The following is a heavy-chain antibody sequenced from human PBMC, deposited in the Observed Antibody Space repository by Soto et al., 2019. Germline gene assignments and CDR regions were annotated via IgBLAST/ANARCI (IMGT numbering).Heavy chain of an antibody. CDR3: AKSAPMDAGDKYYYDF. J-gene: IGHJ4*02. CDR1: GGTFSTFG. V-gene: IGHV1-69*13. CDR2: IIPFFGTA. Sequence: SVKVSCKASGGTFSTFGISWVRQAPGQGLEWMGGIIPFFGTARYSQKFEDRITITADESTNTVYMDLRSLTSEDTAIYYCAKSAPMDAGDKYYYDFWGKGALVTVSS. D-gene: IGHD4-17*01.